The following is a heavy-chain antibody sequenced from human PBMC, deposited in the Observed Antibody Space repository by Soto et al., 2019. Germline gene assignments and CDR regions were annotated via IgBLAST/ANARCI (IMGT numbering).Heavy chain of an antibody. CDR2: ISAYNGNT. D-gene: IGHD2-2*01. J-gene: IGHJ6*02. CDR1: GYTFTSYG. V-gene: IGHV1-18*01. CDR3: ARGPRSPTVPDYYNYGMDV. Sequence: QVQLVQSGAEVKKPGASVKVSCKASGYTFTSYGISWVRQAAGQGLEWMGWISAYNGNTNYAQKLQGRVTMTTDTSTSTAYMELRSLRSDDTAVYYCARGPRSPTVPDYYNYGMDVWGQGTTVTVSS.